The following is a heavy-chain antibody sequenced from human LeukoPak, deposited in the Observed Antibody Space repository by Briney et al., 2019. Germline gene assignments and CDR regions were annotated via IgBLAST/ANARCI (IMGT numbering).Heavy chain of an antibody. CDR1: GFTFDDYT. CDR3: AKSKTAVTTGYLDY. J-gene: IGHJ4*02. V-gene: IGHV3-43*01. D-gene: IGHD4-17*01. Sequence: GGSLRLSCAASGFTFDDYTMHWVRQAPGKGLEWVSLISWDGGSTYYADSVKGRFTISRDNSRNSLYLQMNSLRTEDTALYYCAKSKTAVTTGYLDYWGQGTLVTVSS. CDR2: ISWDGGST.